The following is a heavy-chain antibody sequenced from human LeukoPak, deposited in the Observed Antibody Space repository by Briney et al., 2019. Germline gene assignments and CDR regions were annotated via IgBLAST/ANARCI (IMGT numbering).Heavy chain of an antibody. CDR2: IFPGDSDT. D-gene: IGHD5-24*01. J-gene: IGHJ4*02. CDR3: ARTGEIATTLTD. V-gene: IGHV5-51*01. CDR1: GYSFASYW. Sequence: GESLKISCKASGYSFASYWIGWVRQMPGKGLEWMGIIFPGDSDTRYSPSFQGQVTISADKSIGTAYLQWSSLKASDTAMYYCARTGEIATTLTDWGQGTWSPSPQ.